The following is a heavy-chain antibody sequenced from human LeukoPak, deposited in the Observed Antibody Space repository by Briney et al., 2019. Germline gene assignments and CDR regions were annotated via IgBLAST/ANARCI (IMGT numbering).Heavy chain of an antibody. CDR3: ARADVNRSGFDY. J-gene: IGHJ4*02. CDR1: GGSISSGGYS. CDR2: IYHSGST. D-gene: IGHD2/OR15-2a*01. Sequence: PSETLSLTCAVSGGSISSGGYSWSWIRQPPGKGLEWIGYIYHSGSTYYNPSLKSRVTISVARSKNQFSLKLSSVTAADTAVYYCARADVNRSGFDYWGQGTLVTVSS. V-gene: IGHV4-30-2*01.